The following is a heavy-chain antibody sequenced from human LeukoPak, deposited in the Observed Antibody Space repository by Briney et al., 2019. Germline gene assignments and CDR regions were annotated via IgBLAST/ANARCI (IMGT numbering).Heavy chain of an antibody. CDR3: VRDLQWAFDY. J-gene: IGHJ4*02. D-gene: IGHD6-19*01. CDR1: GFSSSDYT. Sequence: PGGSLRLSCATSGFSSSDYTMDWVRQAPGKGLEWISHIGSRTNTMYYADSVKGRFTISRDNAKSSLYLQMNSLRAEDTGLYYCVRDLQWAFDYWGQGTLVTVSS. V-gene: IGHV3-48*01. CDR2: IGSRTNTM.